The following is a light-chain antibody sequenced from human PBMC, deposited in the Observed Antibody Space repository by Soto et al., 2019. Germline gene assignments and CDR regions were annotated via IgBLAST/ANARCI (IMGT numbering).Light chain of an antibody. CDR1: QSVLYSFNNKNY. Sequence: DIVMTQSPDSLAVSLGERATINCRSSQSVLYSFNNKNYLGWYQQKPGQAPKLLIYWASTRESGVPDRFSGSGSATDFTLTISSLQAEDVAVYYCQHYYSDPPWTFGQGTKVEIK. CDR3: QHYYSDPPWT. CDR2: WAS. J-gene: IGKJ1*01. V-gene: IGKV4-1*01.